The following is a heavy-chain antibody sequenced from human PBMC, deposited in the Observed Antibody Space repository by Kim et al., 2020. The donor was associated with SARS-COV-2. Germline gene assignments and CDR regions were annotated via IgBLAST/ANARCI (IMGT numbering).Heavy chain of an antibody. CDR2: INHSGST. CDR3: ARGRRWEVAGIDY. J-gene: IGHJ4*02. V-gene: IGHV4-34*01. D-gene: IGHD6-19*01. Sequence: SETLSLTCAVYGGSFSGYYWSWIRQPPGKGLEWIGEINHSGSTNYNPSLKSRVTISVDTSKNQFSLKLSSVTAADTAVYYCARGRRWEVAGIDYWGQGTLVTVSS. CDR1: GGSFSGYY.